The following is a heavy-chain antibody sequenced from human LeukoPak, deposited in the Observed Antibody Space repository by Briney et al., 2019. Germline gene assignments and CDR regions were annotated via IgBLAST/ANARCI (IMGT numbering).Heavy chain of an antibody. Sequence: GGSLRLSCAASGFTFSSYAMSWVRQAPGKGLEWVSAISGSGGSTYYADYVKGRFTISRDNSKNTLYLQMNSLRAEDTAVYYCAKNTAVNAIRSTFDYWGQGTLVTVSS. D-gene: IGHD2-21*01. CDR3: AKNTAVNAIRSTFDY. V-gene: IGHV3-23*01. CDR1: GFTFSSYA. CDR2: ISGSGGST. J-gene: IGHJ4*02.